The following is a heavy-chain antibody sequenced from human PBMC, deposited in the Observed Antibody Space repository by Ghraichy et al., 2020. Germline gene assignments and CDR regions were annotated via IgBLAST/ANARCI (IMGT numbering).Heavy chain of an antibody. CDR2: IYYSGST. V-gene: IGHV4-39*01. CDR1: GGSISSSSYY. J-gene: IGHJ5*02. Sequence: SETLSLTCTVSGGSISSSSYYWGWIRQPPGKGLEWIGSIYYSGSTYYNPSLKSRVTISVDTSKNQFSLKLSSVTAADTAVYYCARIPRSYYYDSSGFDPWGQGTLVTVSS. D-gene: IGHD3-22*01. CDR3: ARIPRSYYYDSSGFDP.